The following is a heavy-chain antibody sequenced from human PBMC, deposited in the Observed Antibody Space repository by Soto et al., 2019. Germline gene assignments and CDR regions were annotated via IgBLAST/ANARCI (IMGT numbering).Heavy chain of an antibody. D-gene: IGHD6-13*01. CDR2: IHGSGSA. Sequence: QVQLQESGPGLVKPSETLSLTCTVSNGSISNFYWHRIRQSAGKGVEWPGRIHGSGSATYNPSLRSRDTMSVDTSKNQFSLKVNSVTGADTAVYYCARSSHKESWFDPWGQGTLVTVSS. CDR3: ARSSHKESWFDP. CDR1: NGSISNFY. J-gene: IGHJ5*02. V-gene: IGHV4-4*07.